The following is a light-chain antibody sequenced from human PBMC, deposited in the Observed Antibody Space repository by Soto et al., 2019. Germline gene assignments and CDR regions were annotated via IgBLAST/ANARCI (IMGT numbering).Light chain of an antibody. Sequence: AIQMTQSPSSLSASVGDRVTITCRASQGIRNDLGWYQQKPGKAPKLLIYGASSLQSDVPSRFSGSGSGIDFTLTISSLQPEDFATYYCLQDDSYPLTFGGGTKVEIK. V-gene: IGKV1-6*01. CDR1: QGIRND. CDR3: LQDDSYPLT. CDR2: GAS. J-gene: IGKJ4*01.